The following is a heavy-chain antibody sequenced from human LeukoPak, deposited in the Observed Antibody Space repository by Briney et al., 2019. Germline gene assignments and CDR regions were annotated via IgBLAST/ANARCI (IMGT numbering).Heavy chain of an antibody. Sequence: GGSLRLSCVVSGFTFSSYAMHWVRQAPGKGLEWVAVISYDGSNKYYADSVKGRFTISRDNSKNTLYLQMNSLRAEDTAVYYCARGAVGYSYGSAFDIWGQGTMVTVSS. V-gene: IGHV3-30*04. CDR1: GFTFSSYA. D-gene: IGHD5-18*01. CDR2: ISYDGSNK. CDR3: ARGAVGYSYGSAFDI. J-gene: IGHJ3*02.